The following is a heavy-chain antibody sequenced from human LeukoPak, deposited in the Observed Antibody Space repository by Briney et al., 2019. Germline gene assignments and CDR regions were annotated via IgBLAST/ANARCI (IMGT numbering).Heavy chain of an antibody. CDR1: GFTFSTYW. CDR2: ISSSSSYI. Sequence: GGSLRLSCAPSGFTFSTYWMGWVRQAPGKGLEWVSSISSSSSYIYYADSVKGRFTISRDNAKNSLYLQMNSLRAEDTAVYYCARDGWDIVVVVAATIYYYGMDVWGQGTTVTVSS. D-gene: IGHD2-15*01. CDR3: ARDGWDIVVVVAATIYYYGMDV. J-gene: IGHJ6*02. V-gene: IGHV3-21*01.